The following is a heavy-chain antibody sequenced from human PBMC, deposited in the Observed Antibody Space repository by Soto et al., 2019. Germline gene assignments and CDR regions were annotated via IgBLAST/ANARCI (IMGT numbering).Heavy chain of an antibody. CDR1: GGSISSGTSY. J-gene: IGHJ4*02. Sequence: PSETLSLTCTVSGGSISSGTSYWSWIRQRPGKGLEWIGYIFYSGSFYYTPSLRGRVMILADTSKNQFTLRLSSVTAADAAVYYCARAPETPSIPGVALPYFLDYWGQGALVTVSS. CDR3: ARAPETPSIPGVALPYFLDY. CDR2: IFYSGSF. D-gene: IGHD3-3*01. V-gene: IGHV4-31*03.